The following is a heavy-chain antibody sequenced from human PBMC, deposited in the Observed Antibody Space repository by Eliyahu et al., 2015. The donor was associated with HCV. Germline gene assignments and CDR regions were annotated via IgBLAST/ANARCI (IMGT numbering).Heavy chain of an antibody. D-gene: IGHD1-26*01. J-gene: IGHJ4*02. Sequence: EVHLLESGGDLVQPGGSLRLSCAASGFTFSNYAMNWVRQVPGKGLGWVSSYSGSGGTTYYADSVRGRFTISRDNSKNTLYLQMNSLRAEDTAIYYCAKDIGKVGTTNLDFWGQGTLVTVSS. CDR3: AKDIGKVGTTNLDF. CDR1: GFTFSNYA. CDR2: YSGSGGTT. V-gene: IGHV3-23*01.